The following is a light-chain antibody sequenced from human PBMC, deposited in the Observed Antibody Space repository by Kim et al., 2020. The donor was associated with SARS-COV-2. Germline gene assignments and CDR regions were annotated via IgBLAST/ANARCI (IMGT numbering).Light chain of an antibody. CDR2: GNT. CDR3: QSFDSSLSTYV. Sequence: TVTVACTGSSSNIGTVYDVHWYQHLPGIAPKLLIFGNTNRPSGVHDRFSGSKSGTSASLAITGLQAEDEADYYCQSFDSSLSTYVFGSGTKVTVL. J-gene: IGLJ1*01. CDR1: SSNIGTVYD. V-gene: IGLV1-40*01.